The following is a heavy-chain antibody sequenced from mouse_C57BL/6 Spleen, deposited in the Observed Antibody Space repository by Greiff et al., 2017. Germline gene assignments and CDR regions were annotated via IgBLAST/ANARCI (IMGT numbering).Heavy chain of an antibody. V-gene: IGHV1-80*01. CDR1: GYAFSSYW. D-gene: IGHD2-10*01. CDR2: IYPGAGDT. CDR3: ARSLLEGYFDY. J-gene: IGHJ2*01. Sequence: VQLMESGAELVKPGASVKISCKASGYAFSSYWMNWVKQRPGQGLEWIGQIYPGAGDTNYNGKFKGKATLTADKSSSTAYMQRSSRPSEDAAVYFCARSLLEGYFDYWGQGTTLTVSS.